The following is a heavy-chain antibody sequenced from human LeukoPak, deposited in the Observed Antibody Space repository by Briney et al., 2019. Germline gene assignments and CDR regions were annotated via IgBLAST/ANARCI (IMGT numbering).Heavy chain of an antibody. CDR3: AKYRGFGDSYDS. CDR2: ISGSGDRT. CDR1: GFPFSRND. J-gene: IGHJ4*02. Sequence: GGSLRLSCAASGFPFSRNDMSWVRQAPGKGLEWVLSISGSGDRTYYADSVKGRFTISRDTSKNTLYLEMNSLRVEDAAVYYCAKYRGFGDSYDSWGQGTLVTVSS. V-gene: IGHV3-23*01. D-gene: IGHD3-10*01.